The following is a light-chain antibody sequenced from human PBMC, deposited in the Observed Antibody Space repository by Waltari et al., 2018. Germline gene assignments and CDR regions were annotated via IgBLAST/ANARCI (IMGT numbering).Light chain of an antibody. J-gene: IGKJ2*01. Sequence: DIQMTQSPSTLSASVGDRVTITCRASQSISSWLAWYQQKPGKVPKFLIYKASTLESGVPSRFSGSGSGTEFTLTISGLQPDDFATYYCQLYNSYVMYTFGQGTKLDIK. CDR3: QLYNSYVMYT. CDR1: QSISSW. V-gene: IGKV1-5*03. CDR2: KAS.